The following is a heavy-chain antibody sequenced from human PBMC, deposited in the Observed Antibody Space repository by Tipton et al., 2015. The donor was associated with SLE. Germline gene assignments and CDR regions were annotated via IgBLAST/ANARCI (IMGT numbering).Heavy chain of an antibody. CDR3: AREDDRVLRDY. J-gene: IGHJ4*02. D-gene: IGHD3-22*01. CDR1: GFTFSDYY. CDR2: ISSSGSTI. Sequence: SLRLSCAASGFTFSDYYMSWIRQAPGKGLEWVSYISSSGSTIYYADSVKGRFAISRDNAKNSLYLQMNSLRAEDTAVYYCAREDDRVLRDYWGQGTLVTVSS. V-gene: IGHV3-11*01.